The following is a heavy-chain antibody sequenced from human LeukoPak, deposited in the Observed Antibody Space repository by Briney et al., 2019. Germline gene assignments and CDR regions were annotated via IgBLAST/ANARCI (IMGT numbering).Heavy chain of an antibody. J-gene: IGHJ3*02. D-gene: IGHD2-21*01. CDR1: GGSISSDGYY. CDR3: ARVPSVIDAFDI. Sequence: SQTLSLTCTVSGGSISSDGYYWSWIRQHPGKGLEWIAYIYYTGSTYYNPSLKSRLTISVDTSKNHFSLRLSSMTAADTAVYYCARVPSVIDAFDIWGQGTMVTVSS. V-gene: IGHV4-31*03. CDR2: IYYTGST.